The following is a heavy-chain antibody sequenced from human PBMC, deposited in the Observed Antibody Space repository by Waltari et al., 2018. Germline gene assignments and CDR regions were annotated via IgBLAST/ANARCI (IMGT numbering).Heavy chain of an antibody. D-gene: IGHD3-16*01. CDR1: GFTFSTYN. J-gene: IGHJ3*02. V-gene: IGHV3-21*01. Sequence: EVQLLESGVGLVPPGGSLRLSCAASGFTFSTYNINWVRQAPGKGLEWVSSISSTSSYIYYADSVKGRFTISRDNANNSLYLKMSSLRAEDTAIYYCARDSARNYDYISGGHAFDIWGQGTMITVSS. CDR3: ARDSARNYDYISGGHAFDI. CDR2: ISSTSSYI.